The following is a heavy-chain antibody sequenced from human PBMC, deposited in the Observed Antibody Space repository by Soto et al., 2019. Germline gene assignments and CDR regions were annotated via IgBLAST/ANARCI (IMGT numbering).Heavy chain of an antibody. CDR2: IYYSGST. Sequence: SETLSLTCTVSGGSISSGGYYWSWIRQHPGKGLEWIGYIYYSGSTHYNPSLKSRVTISVDTSKNQFSLKLSSVTAADTAVYYCARDRRVESYYYYYGMDVWGQGTTVTVSS. CDR1: GGSISSGGYY. V-gene: IGHV4-31*03. CDR3: ARDRRVESYYYYYGMDV. J-gene: IGHJ6*02. D-gene: IGHD2-15*01.